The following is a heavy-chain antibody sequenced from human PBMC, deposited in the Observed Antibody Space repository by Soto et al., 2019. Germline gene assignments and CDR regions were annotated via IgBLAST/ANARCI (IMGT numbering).Heavy chain of an antibody. J-gene: IGHJ4*02. CDR2: ISSTTNYI. CDR3: ARESEDLTSNFDY. V-gene: IGHV3-21*06. CDR1: GFTFTRYS. Sequence: PVGSLRLSCAASGFTFTRYSMNWVRQAPGKGLEWVSSISSTTNYIYYGDSMKGRFTISRDNAKNSLYLEMNSLRADDTAVYYCARESEDLTSNFDYWGQGTLVTVSS.